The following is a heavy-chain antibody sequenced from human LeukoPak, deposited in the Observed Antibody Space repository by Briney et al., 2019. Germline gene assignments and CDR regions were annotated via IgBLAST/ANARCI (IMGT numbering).Heavy chain of an antibody. V-gene: IGHV5-51*01. Sequence: GESLKISCKGSGYSFTSYWIGWVRQMPGKGLEWMGIIYPGDSGTRYSPSFQGQVTISADKSIRTAYLQWSSLKASDTAMYYCARHSTWGDYYYYYMDVWGKGTTVTVSS. D-gene: IGHD3-10*01. CDR1: GYSFTSYW. CDR2: IYPGDSGT. J-gene: IGHJ6*03. CDR3: ARHSTWGDYYYYYMDV.